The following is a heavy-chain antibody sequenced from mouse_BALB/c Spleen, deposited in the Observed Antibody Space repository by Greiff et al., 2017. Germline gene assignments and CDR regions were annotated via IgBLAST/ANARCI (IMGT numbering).Heavy chain of an antibody. V-gene: IGHV1S26*01. Sequence: QVQLQQSGAELVKPGASVKLSCTASGFNIKDTYMHWVKQRPGQGLEWIGYINPSSGYTNYNQKFKDKATLTADKSSSTAYMQLSSLTSEDSAVYYCARRYGTPYYAMDYWGQGTSVTVSS. CDR1: GFNIKDTY. CDR3: ARRYGTPYYAMDY. D-gene: IGHD1-1*01. CDR2: INPSSGYT. J-gene: IGHJ4*01.